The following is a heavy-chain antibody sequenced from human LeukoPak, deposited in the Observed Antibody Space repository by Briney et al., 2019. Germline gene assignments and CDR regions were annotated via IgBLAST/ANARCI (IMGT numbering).Heavy chain of an antibody. J-gene: IGHJ4*02. CDR1: GFTFSFAA. Sequence: PGGSLRLSCATSGFTFSFAAMTWVRQGPGKGLEWVSLISASGANIYYAGSVRGRFTISRDNSKNTVYLQMNSLRAEDTALYYCAKDIQGANWGQGTLVTVSS. CDR3: AKDIQGAN. D-gene: IGHD5-18*01. V-gene: IGHV3-23*01. CDR2: ISASGANI.